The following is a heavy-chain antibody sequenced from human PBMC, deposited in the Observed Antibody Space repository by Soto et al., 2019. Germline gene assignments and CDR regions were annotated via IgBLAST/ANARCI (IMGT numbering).Heavy chain of an antibody. Sequence: QITLKESGPTLVKPTQTLTLTCTFSGFSLSSTRVAVGWIRQPPGKALEWLALIYWDDDKRYSPFLKSRLTIPXXPXQNQVVLTMTNMDPVDTATYYCAHSVVAGLGYYFDYWGQGTLVTVSS. CDR3: AHSVVAGLGYYFDY. V-gene: IGHV2-5*02. CDR2: IYWDDDK. CDR1: GFSLSSTRVA. J-gene: IGHJ4*02. D-gene: IGHD6-19*01.